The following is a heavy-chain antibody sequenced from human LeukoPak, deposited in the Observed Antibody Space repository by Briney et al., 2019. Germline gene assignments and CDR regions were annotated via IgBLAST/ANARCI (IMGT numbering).Heavy chain of an antibody. V-gene: IGHV4-34*01. J-gene: IGHJ4*02. Sequence: SETLSLTCAVYGGSFSGYYWSWIRQPPGKGLEWIGEINHSGSTNYNPSLKSRVTISVDTSKNQFSLKLSSVTAADTAVYYCARELYGLGNSWGQGTLVTVSS. CDR2: INHSGST. CDR1: GGSFSGYY. D-gene: IGHD3-10*01. CDR3: ARELYGLGNS.